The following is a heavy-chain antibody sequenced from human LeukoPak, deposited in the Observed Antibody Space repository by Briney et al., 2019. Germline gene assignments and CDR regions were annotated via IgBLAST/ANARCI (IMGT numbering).Heavy chain of an antibody. J-gene: IGHJ4*02. CDR1: GFKFSGYW. CDR2: IKQDGDDK. D-gene: IGHD2/OR15-2a*01. V-gene: IGHV3-7*01. CDR3: ARDQTLVAIGASGY. Sequence: PGGSLRLSCAASGFKFSGYWMTWVRHTPGKGLEWVANIKQDGDDKYYADSVRGRFTISRDNVRNSLYLQMNSLRVEDTGIYYCARDQTLVAIGASGYWGQGTLVTVSS.